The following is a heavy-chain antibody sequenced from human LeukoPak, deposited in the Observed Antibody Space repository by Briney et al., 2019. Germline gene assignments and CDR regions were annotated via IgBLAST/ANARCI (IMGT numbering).Heavy chain of an antibody. Sequence: GGSLRLSCAASVFTFSSYAMSWVRQAPGKGLEWVSGISGSGGSTYYADSVKGRFTISRDNSKNTLDLQMSSLRAEDTAVYYCAKESELLCGGWFNPWGHGTLVTVSS. D-gene: IGHD2-21*01. CDR1: VFTFSSYA. CDR2: ISGSGGST. CDR3: AKESELLCGGWFNP. J-gene: IGHJ5*02. V-gene: IGHV3-23*01.